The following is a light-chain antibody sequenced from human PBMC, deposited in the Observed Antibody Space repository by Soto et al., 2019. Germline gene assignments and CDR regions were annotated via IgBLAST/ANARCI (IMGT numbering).Light chain of an antibody. CDR1: QSISSW. V-gene: IGKV1-5*03. J-gene: IGKJ1*01. Sequence: DIQMTQSPATLSASLGDRVTITCRASQSISSWLAWYQQKPGKAPKLLIYKASSLESGVPSRFSGSGSGTEFTLTISSLQPDDFETYYCQQYNSYSPTFGQGTKVDIK. CDR3: QQYNSYSPT. CDR2: KAS.